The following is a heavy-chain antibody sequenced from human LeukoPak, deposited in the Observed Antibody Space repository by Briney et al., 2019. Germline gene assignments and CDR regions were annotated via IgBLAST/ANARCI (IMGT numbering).Heavy chain of an antibody. CDR1: GDSVSSNSAA. V-gene: IGHV6-1*01. D-gene: IGHD1-14*01. J-gene: IGHJ4*02. CDR2: TYYRSKWYN. CDR3: ARDITGGFLFDY. Sequence: SQTLSLTCAISGDSVSSNSAAWHWIRQSPSRDLQWLGRTYYRSKWYNDYAVSVKSRIIINPDTSKNQFSLQLNSATPEDTAVYYCARDITGGFLFDYWGQGTLVTVSS.